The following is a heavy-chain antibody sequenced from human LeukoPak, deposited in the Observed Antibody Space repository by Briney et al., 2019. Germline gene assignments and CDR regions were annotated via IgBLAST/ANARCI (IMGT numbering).Heavy chain of an antibody. V-gene: IGHV4-31*03. CDR3: ARDTLRSGYDTPFDY. J-gene: IGHJ4*02. D-gene: IGHD5-12*01. CDR2: IYYSGST. CDR1: GGSISSGGYY. Sequence: PSQTLSLTCTVSGGSISSGGYYWSWIRQHPGKGLEWIRYIYYSGSTYDNPSLKSRVTISVDTSKNQFSLKLSSVTAADTAVYYCARDTLRSGYDTPFDYWGQGTLVTVSS.